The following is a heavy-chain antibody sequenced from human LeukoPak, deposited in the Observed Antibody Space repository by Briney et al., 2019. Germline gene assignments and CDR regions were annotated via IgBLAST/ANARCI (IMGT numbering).Heavy chain of an antibody. CDR2: IYPGESDT. V-gene: IGHV5-51*01. J-gene: IGHJ3*02. CDR1: GYRFTSYW. Sequence: GGSLKISLKGSGYRFTSYWIGWGRPGPGKGLGGMGIIYPGESDTRYSPSFQGQVTISADKSISTAYLQWSSAKPSDTAMYYCARPAVGGYSYAHTDAFHIWGQGTMVTVSS. D-gene: IGHD5-18*01. CDR3: ARPAVGGYSYAHTDAFHI.